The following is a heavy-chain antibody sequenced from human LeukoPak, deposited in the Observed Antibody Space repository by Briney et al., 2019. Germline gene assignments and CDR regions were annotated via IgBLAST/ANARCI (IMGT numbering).Heavy chain of an antibody. CDR1: GFTFTGYA. Sequence: PGGSLRLSCAASGFTFTGYATSWVRQAPGKGLEWVSAISGSGGNTYYADSVKGRFTISKDNFKNTLYLQMNSLRAEDTAIYYCAKDNDGNFDSWGQGTLVTVSS. V-gene: IGHV3-23*01. J-gene: IGHJ4*02. CDR2: ISGSGGNT. D-gene: IGHD1-1*01. CDR3: AKDNDGNFDS.